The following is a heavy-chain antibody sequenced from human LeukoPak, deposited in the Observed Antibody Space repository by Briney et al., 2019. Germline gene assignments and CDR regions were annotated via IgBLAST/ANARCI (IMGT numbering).Heavy chain of an antibody. CDR1: GYTFTGYY. CDR2: INPNGGGT. Sequence: ASVKVSCKASGYTFTGYYMHWVRQAPGQGLEWMGWINPNGGGTNYAQKFQGRVTMTRDTSISTAYMELSRLRSDDTAVYYCARVERNYRDFDYWGQGTLVTVSS. J-gene: IGHJ4*02. V-gene: IGHV1-2*02. CDR3: ARVERNYRDFDY. D-gene: IGHD4-11*01.